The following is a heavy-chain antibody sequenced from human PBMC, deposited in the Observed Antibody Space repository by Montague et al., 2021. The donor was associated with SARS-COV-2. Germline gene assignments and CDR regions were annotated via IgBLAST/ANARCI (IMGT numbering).Heavy chain of an antibody. Sequence: SETLSLTCTVSFGSISTYYWSWIRQPPGKGLEWIGFIFYNGSTKYNPSLKRRVSISLDTSKNQFSLKLSSVTAADTAVYYCAGQDAWAYCGDECYRGWFDLWGQGTLVTVSS. V-gene: IGHV4-59*03. CDR2: IFYNGST. J-gene: IGHJ5*01. CDR3: AGQDAWAYCGDECYRGWFDL. D-gene: IGHD2-21*01. CDR1: FGSISTYY.